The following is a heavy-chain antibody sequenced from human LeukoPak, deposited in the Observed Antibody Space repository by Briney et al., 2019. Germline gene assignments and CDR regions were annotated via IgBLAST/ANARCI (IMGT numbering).Heavy chain of an antibody. CDR3: ARNSGSPTYYFDY. D-gene: IGHD1-26*01. CDR2: ISSSSSYI. Sequence: GGSLRLSCAASGFTVSSIYMSWVRQVPGKGLEWVSSISSSSSYIYYADSVKGRFTISRDNAKNSLYLQMNSLRAEDTAVYYCARNSGSPTYYFDYWGQGTLVTVSS. CDR1: GFTVSSIY. V-gene: IGHV3-21*01. J-gene: IGHJ4*02.